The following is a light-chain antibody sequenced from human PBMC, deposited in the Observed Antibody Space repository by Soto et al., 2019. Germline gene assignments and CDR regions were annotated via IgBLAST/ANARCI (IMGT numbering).Light chain of an antibody. Sequence: AIRMTQSPSSLSASTGDRVTITCRASQGISSYLAWYQPKPGNAPKLLIYAASTLQSGVPSRFSGSGSGTDFTLTISCLQSEDFATYYCQQYYSYPRTFGQGTKLEIK. CDR3: QQYYSYPRT. V-gene: IGKV1-8*01. CDR2: AAS. J-gene: IGKJ2*01. CDR1: QGISSY.